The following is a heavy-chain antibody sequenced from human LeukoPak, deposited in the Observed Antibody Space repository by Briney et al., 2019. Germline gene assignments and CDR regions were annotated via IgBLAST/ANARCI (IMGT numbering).Heavy chain of an antibody. CDR2: VNPKRGDT. V-gene: IGHV1-2*02. D-gene: IGHD1-26*01. Sequence: ASVKASCKASGYTFTGYYMHWVRQAPGQGLEWMGWVNPKRGDTNYAQKFQGRVTMTRDTPISTAYMELSRLRSDDTAVYYCAVSRDSGSYSAFDYWGQGTLVTVSS. J-gene: IGHJ4*02. CDR3: AVSRDSGSYSAFDY. CDR1: GYTFTGYY.